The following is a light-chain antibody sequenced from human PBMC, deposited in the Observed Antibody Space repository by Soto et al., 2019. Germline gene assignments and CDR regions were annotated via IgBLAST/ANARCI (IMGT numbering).Light chain of an antibody. Sequence: QSALTQPASVSGSPGQSITISCTGTSSDVGGYNYVSWYQQHPGKAPKLMIYEVSNRPSGVSNRFSGSKSGNTASLTISGLQAEDEADYYCSSHISSSLPVFGGGTQLTVL. CDR3: SSHISSSLPV. CDR1: SSDVGGYNY. J-gene: IGLJ2*01. CDR2: EVS. V-gene: IGLV2-14*01.